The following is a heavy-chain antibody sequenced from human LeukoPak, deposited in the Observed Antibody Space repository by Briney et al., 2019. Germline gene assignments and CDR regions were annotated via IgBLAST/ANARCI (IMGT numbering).Heavy chain of an antibody. CDR3: AIQISGVVS. Sequence: GGSLRLSCAASGFTFSSYAMHWVRQAPGKGLEWVAVISYDGSNKYYADSVKGRFTISRDNSKNTLYLQMNSLRAEDTAVYYCAIQISGVVSWGQGTLVTVSS. CDR2: ISYDGSNK. D-gene: IGHD3-3*01. V-gene: IGHV3-30-3*01. J-gene: IGHJ4*02. CDR1: GFTFSSYA.